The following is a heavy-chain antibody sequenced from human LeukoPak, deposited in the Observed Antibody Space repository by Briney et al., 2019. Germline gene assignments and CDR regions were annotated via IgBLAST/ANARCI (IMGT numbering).Heavy chain of an antibody. Sequence: PGGSLRLSCAASKFTFSSYPMHWVRQAPGKGLEWVAVIANDGRDKHCADSVKGRFTISRDNSKNTLYLQINSLRAEDTAVYYCARDYDGSGYFGYWGQGTLVTVS. CDR1: KFTFSSYP. J-gene: IGHJ4*02. V-gene: IGHV3-30-3*01. CDR3: ARDYDGSGYFGY. CDR2: IANDGRDK. D-gene: IGHD3-22*01.